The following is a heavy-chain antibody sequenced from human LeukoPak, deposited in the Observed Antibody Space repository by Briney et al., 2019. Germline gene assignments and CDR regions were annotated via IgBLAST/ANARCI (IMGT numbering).Heavy chain of an antibody. CDR1: GGTFSSYA. V-gene: IGHV1-69*04. CDR2: IIPILGIA. J-gene: IGHJ6*03. Sequence: ASVKVSCKASGGTFSSYAISWVRQAPGQGLEWMGRIIPILGIANYAQKFQGRVTITADKSTSTAYMELSSLRSEGTAVYYCARAGEYYYYYYMDVWGKGTTVTVSS. D-gene: IGHD3-10*01. CDR3: ARAGEYYYYYYMDV.